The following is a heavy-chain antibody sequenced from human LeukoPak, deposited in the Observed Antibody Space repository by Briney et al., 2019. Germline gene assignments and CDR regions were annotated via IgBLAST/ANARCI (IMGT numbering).Heavy chain of an antibody. CDR1: EFTFSSYA. J-gene: IGHJ4*02. CDR3: VKDKYYGSGSPTFDY. CDR2: MSGNGGST. Sequence: GGSLRLSCSASEFTFSSYAMHWVRQAPGKGLEYVSAMSGNGGSTYYADSVKGRFTISRDNSKNTLYLQMSSLRAEDTAVYYCVKDKYYGSGSPTFDYWGQGTLVTVSS. V-gene: IGHV3-64D*06. D-gene: IGHD3-10*01.